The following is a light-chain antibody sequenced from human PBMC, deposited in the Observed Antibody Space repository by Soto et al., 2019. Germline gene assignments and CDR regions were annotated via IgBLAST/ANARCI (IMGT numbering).Light chain of an antibody. J-gene: IGLJ1*01. CDR2: EVS. V-gene: IGLV2-14*01. CDR1: SSDVGGYNY. CDR3: SSYVSTRTRYV. Sequence: QSALTQPASVSGSPGQSITISCTGTSSDVGGYNYVSWYQQHPGKAPKLMIYEVSNRPSGVSNRFSGSKSGNTASLTISGLQPEDEADYFCSSYVSTRTRYVFGTGTKLTVL.